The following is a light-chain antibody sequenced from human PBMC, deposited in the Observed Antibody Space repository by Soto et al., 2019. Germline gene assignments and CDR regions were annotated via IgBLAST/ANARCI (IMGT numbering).Light chain of an antibody. CDR1: SNDVGGYNL. Sequence: QSVLTRPASVSGSPGQSIIISCSGSSNDVGGYNLVSWYQHHPDKAPKVIIYEGTKRPSGLSTRFSGSKSGNTASLTISGLQAEDEADYYCCSYAGGRTHVFGSGTEVTVL. CDR3: CSYAGGRTHV. J-gene: IGLJ1*01. CDR2: EGT. V-gene: IGLV2-23*01.